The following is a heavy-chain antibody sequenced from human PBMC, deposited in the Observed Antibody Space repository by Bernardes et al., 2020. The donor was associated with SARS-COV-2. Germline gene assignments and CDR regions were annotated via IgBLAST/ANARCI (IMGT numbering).Heavy chain of an antibody. D-gene: IGHD1-1*01. J-gene: IGHJ4*02. CDR2: IYYSGST. CDR3: ASPRNFYSNVFDY. Sequence: SETLSLTCTVSGGSISSGGYYWSWIRQHPGKGLEWIGSIYYSGSTYYNPSLKSRVTISVDTSKNQFSLKLSSVTAADTAVYYCASPRNFYSNVFDYWGQGTLVTVSS. V-gene: IGHV4-39*01. CDR1: GGSISSGGYY.